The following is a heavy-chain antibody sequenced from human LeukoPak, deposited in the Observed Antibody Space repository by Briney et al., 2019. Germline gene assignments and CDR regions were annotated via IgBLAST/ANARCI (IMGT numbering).Heavy chain of an antibody. Sequence: HPGASLRLSCAASGFTFSNYAMSWVRQAPGRGLEWVSAILCSGGSTYYADSVKGRFTVSRDNSKRTLYLQMNSLRAEDTALYYCAKWGDYDVLTGYYVPDYWGQGTLVTVSS. J-gene: IGHJ4*02. D-gene: IGHD3-9*01. V-gene: IGHV3-23*01. CDR3: AKWGDYDVLTGYYVPDY. CDR2: ILCSGGST. CDR1: GFTFSNYA.